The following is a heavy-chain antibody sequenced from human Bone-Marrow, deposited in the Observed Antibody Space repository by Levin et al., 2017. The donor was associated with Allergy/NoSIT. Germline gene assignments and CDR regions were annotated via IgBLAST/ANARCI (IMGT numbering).Heavy chain of an antibody. Sequence: HSGGSLRLSCAASGFRFSSYWMYWVRQAPGKGLVWVCRINSDGSTIDYADSVKGRFTVSRDNAKNTLYLQMNSLRAEDRAMYYCARMDMTTAESFDVWGRGTMVTVSS. D-gene: IGHD1-14*01. CDR3: ARMDMTTAESFDV. V-gene: IGHV3-74*01. CDR2: INSDGSTI. CDR1: GFRFSSYW. J-gene: IGHJ3*01.